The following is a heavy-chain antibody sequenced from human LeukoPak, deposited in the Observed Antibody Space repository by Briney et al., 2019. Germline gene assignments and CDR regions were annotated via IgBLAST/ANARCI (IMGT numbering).Heavy chain of an antibody. CDR1: GGTFSSYA. CDR3: AGYYYDSSGYMQS. D-gene: IGHD3-22*01. J-gene: IGHJ4*02. Sequence: ASVKVSCKASGGTFSSYAISWVRQAPGQGLEWMGGIIPIFGTANYAQKFQGRVTITADESTSTAYMELSSLRSEDTAVYYCAGYYYDSSGYMQSWGQGTQVTVSS. CDR2: IIPIFGTA. V-gene: IGHV1-69*13.